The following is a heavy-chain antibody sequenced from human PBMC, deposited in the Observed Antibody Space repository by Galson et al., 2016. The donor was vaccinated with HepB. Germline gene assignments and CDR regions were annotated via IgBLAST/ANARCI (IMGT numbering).Heavy chain of an antibody. CDR1: GFTFSSYN. J-gene: IGHJ6*02. CDR3: AKEGTIFGMIPYGVDV. CDR2: ISTGGTTI. Sequence: SLRLSCAASGFTFSSYNMNWVRQAPGKGLDWVSYISTGGTTIYYADSVKGRFTISRDNAKNLLYLQMNSLRVEDTAVYYCAKEGTIFGMIPYGVDVWGQGTTVTVSS. D-gene: IGHD3-3*01. V-gene: IGHV3-48*03.